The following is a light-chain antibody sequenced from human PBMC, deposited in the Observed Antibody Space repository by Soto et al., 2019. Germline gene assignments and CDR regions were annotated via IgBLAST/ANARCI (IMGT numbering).Light chain of an antibody. CDR3: QSYDSSLSGLWV. V-gene: IGLV1-40*01. CDR2: GNS. Sequence: QSVLTQPPSVSGGPGQRVTISCTGRSSNIWAGYDVHWYQQLPGTAPKLLIYGNSNRPSGVPDRFSGSKSGTSASLAITGLQAEDEADYYCQSYDSSLSGLWVFGGGTKVTVL. J-gene: IGLJ3*02. CDR1: SSNIWAGYD.